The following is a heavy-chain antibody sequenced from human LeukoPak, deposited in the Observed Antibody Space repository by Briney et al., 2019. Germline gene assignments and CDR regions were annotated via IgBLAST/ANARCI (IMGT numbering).Heavy chain of an antibody. CDR2: ISWNSGSI. J-gene: IGHJ6*02. D-gene: IGHD6-19*01. Sequence: GGSLRLSCAAYGFTFDDYAMHWVRQAPGKGLEWVSGISWNSGSIGYADSVKGRFTISRDNAKNSLYLQMNSLRAEDTALYYCAKDITSSGWGYYYYGMDVWGQGTTVTVSS. V-gene: IGHV3-9*01. CDR1: GFTFDDYA. CDR3: AKDITSSGWGYYYYGMDV.